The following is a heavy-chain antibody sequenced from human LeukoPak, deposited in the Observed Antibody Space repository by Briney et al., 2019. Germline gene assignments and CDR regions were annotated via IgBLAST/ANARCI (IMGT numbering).Heavy chain of an antibody. CDR3: ASLWQLQSGG. CDR2: ISVGGDTT. J-gene: IGHJ4*02. CDR1: GLTFNSYE. D-gene: IGHD2-21*01. Sequence: GGSLTLSCAASGLTFNSYEIEGGRQAPGKGLEWVAYISVGGDTTQYADSVKGRFTVSRDDAENSGYLQMNSLRADDSAVYYCASLWQLQSGGWGQGTLVTVSS. V-gene: IGHV3-48*03.